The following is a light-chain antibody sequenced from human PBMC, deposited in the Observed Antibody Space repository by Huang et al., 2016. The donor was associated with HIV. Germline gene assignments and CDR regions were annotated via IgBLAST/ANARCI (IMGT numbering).Light chain of an antibody. Sequence: EIKMTQSPATLSVSPGGRGTLSCRASQNFRNTLAWYQQKTGQAPRLLIYDTSTRASGIPARFSGSGSGTEFTLTISGLQSEDFAIYYCQQYDKWPPGLTFGGGTKVEI. V-gene: IGKV3D-15*01. J-gene: IGKJ4*01. CDR2: DTS. CDR3: QQYDKWPPGLT. CDR1: QNFRNT.